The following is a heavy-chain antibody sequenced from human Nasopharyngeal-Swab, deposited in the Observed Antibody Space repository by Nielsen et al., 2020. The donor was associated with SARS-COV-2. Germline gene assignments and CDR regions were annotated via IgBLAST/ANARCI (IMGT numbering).Heavy chain of an antibody. J-gene: IGHJ5*02. Sequence: SETLSLTCTVSGGSVSSGSYYWSWIRQPPGKGLEWIGYIYYSGSTNYNPSVKSRVTISVDTSKNQFSLKLSSVTAADTAVYYCARLALYGDYGGVDPWGQGTLVTVSS. D-gene: IGHD4-17*01. CDR2: IYYSGST. V-gene: IGHV4-61*01. CDR3: ARLALYGDYGGVDP. CDR1: GGSVSSGSYY.